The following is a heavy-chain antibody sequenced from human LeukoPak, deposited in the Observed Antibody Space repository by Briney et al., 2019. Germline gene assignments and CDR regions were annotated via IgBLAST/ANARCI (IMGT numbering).Heavy chain of an antibody. Sequence: GESLKISCKGSGYSFSNYWIGWVRQMPGKGLEGMGIIYPGDSDTRYSPSFQGQVTISADKSINTAYLQWSSLKASDTAMYYCARLGILVVLPPAQRGGAFDIWGQGTMVTVPS. J-gene: IGHJ3*02. CDR1: GYSFSNYW. D-gene: IGHD2-15*01. CDR3: ARLGILVVLPPAQRGGAFDI. CDR2: IYPGDSDT. V-gene: IGHV5-51*01.